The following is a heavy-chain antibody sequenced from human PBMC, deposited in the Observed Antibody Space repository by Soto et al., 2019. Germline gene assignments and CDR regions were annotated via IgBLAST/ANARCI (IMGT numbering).Heavy chain of an antibody. Sequence: GGSLRLSCAASGFTFSDYAMHWIRQTPGKGLEWMAVISFDGNNKYYADSMQGRFTISRDNSKDTLYLQINSLGIEDTAVYYCARDGALVSATEYFDYWGQGALVTVSS. D-gene: IGHD2-21*01. CDR3: ARDGALVSATEYFDY. CDR2: ISFDGNNK. V-gene: IGHV3-30-3*01. J-gene: IGHJ4*02. CDR1: GFTFSDYA.